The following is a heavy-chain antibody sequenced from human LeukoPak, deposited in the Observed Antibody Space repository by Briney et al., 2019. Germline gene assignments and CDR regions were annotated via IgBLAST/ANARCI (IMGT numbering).Heavy chain of an antibody. D-gene: IGHD5-12*01. Sequence: PSETLSLTCTVSGDSISSSSYYWGWIRQPPGKGLEWIGEIYHSGITNYNPSLKSRVSISVDTSKNQFSLKLSSVTAADTAVYYCARVWYSGYGKHYYYYMDVWGKGTTVTISS. CDR2: IYHSGIT. CDR3: ARVWYSGYGKHYYYYMDV. CDR1: GDSISSSSYY. J-gene: IGHJ6*03. V-gene: IGHV4-39*07.